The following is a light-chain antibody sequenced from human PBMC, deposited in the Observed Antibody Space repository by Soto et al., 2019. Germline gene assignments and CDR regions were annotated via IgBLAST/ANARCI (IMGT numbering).Light chain of an antibody. V-gene: IGKV3-11*01. CDR2: GAS. CDR3: QQYLVTPWT. Sequence: EIVLTQSPATLSLSPGERATLSCRASQSVGSFLAWYQQKPGQAPRLLIHGASNRATGIPDRFSGSGSGTDFTLTIGRLEPEDFAVYYCQQYLVTPWTFGQGTKVDIK. CDR1: QSVGSF. J-gene: IGKJ1*01.